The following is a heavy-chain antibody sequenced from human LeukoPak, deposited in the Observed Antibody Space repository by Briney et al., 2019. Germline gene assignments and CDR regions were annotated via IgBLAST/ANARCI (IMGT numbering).Heavy chain of an antibody. CDR1: GFTFSIYA. CDR3: ARRAGAYSHPYDY. J-gene: IGHJ4*02. CDR2: ISSNGGST. V-gene: IGHV3-23*01. Sequence: GQSLRLSCTASGFTFSIYAMSWVRQAPGKGLEWVSIISSNGGSTYYADSVKGRFTISRDNSKNTLYLQMNSLRAEDTAVYYCARRAGAYSHPYDYWGQGTLVTVSS. D-gene: IGHD4/OR15-4a*01.